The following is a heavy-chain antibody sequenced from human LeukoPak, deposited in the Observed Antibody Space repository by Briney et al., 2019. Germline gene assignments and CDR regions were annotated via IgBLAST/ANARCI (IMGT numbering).Heavy chain of an antibody. CDR3: ARPYYDILTRRDYYYYMDV. D-gene: IGHD3-9*01. CDR2: IIPIFGTA. J-gene: IGHJ6*03. V-gene: IGHV1-69*13. Sequence: SVKVSCKASGGTFSSYAISWVRQAPGQGLEWMGGIIPIFGTANYAQKFQGRVTITADESTSTAYMELSSLRSEDTAVYYCARPYYDILTRRDYYYYMDVWGKGTTVTASS. CDR1: GGTFSSYA.